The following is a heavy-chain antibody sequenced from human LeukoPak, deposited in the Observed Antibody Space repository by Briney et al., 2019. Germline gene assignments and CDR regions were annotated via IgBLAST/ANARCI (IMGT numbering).Heavy chain of an antibody. V-gene: IGHV3-15*01. D-gene: IGHD1-26*01. Sequence: NPGGSLRLSCAASGFTFSDYYMTWIRQAPGKGLEWVGRIKSKTDGGTTDYAAPVKGRFTISRDDSKTTLYLQMNSLKTEDTALYYCTTVLSGSYMWGQGTLVTVSS. CDR3: TTVLSGSYM. CDR1: GFTFSDYY. J-gene: IGHJ4*02. CDR2: IKSKTDGGTT.